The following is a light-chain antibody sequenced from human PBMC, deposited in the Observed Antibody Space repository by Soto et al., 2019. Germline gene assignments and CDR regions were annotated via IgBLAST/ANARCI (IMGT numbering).Light chain of an antibody. J-gene: IGKJ5*01. V-gene: IGKV3-20*01. Sequence: EIVLTQSPGTLSLSPGERATLSCRASQSISSSYLAWYQHKRGQAPRLLIYATSSRAAGISDRFSGSGSGTDFSLTISRLEPEDFAVYYCQQSDNSPYTFGQGTRLEIK. CDR1: QSISSSY. CDR3: QQSDNSPYT. CDR2: ATS.